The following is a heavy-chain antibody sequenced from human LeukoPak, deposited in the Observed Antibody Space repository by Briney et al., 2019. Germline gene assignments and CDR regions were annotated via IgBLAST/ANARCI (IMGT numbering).Heavy chain of an antibody. CDR1: GYTFSSYS. CDR3: ARSFYDSSGYPNFDY. V-gene: IGHV3-21*01. D-gene: IGHD3-22*01. Sequence: PGGSLRPSCAASGYTFSSYSMNWVRQAPGKGLEWVSFISSGSSYIYYGDSVKGRFTISRDNAKKSLYLQMNSLRAEDTAVYFCARSFYDSSGYPNFDYWGQGTLVTVSS. CDR2: ISSGSSYI. J-gene: IGHJ4*02.